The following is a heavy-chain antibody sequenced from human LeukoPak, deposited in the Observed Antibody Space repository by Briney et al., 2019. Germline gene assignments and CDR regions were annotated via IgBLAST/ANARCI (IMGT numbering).Heavy chain of an antibody. V-gene: IGHV3-23*01. CDR3: AKVVSRIAVVGPLFDY. CDR1: GFTFSSYA. Sequence: GGSLRLSCAASGFTFSSYAMSWVRQAPGKGLEWVSAISGSGGSTYYADSVKGRFTISRDNSKNTLYLQMNSLRAEDTAVYYCAKVVSRIAVVGPLFDYWGQGTLVTVSS. D-gene: IGHD6-19*01. J-gene: IGHJ4*02. CDR2: ISGSGGST.